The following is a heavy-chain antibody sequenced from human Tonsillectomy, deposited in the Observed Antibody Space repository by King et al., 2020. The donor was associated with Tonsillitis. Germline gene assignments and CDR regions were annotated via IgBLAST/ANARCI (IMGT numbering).Heavy chain of an antibody. CDR3: ARDGYYSDRDAFHI. J-gene: IGHJ3*02. CDR2: IIPIFGAA. D-gene: IGHD3-22*01. V-gene: IGHV1-69*01. Sequence: VQLVESGAEVKKPGSSVKVSCKASGGTFSSYAISWVRQAPGQGLEWMGGIIPIFGAAAYAQKFQGRVTITADESTSTAYMELSSLRSEDTAVYYCARDGYYSDRDAFHIWGQGTMVTVSS. CDR1: GGTFSSYA.